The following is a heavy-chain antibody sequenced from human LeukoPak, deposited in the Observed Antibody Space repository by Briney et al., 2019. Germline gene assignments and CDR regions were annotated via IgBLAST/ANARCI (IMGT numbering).Heavy chain of an antibody. D-gene: IGHD3-22*01. CDR3: ARAYRITMIVVPSGGAFDI. CDR1: GFTFSSYA. V-gene: IGHV3-48*03. J-gene: IGHJ3*02. CDR2: ISSSGSTI. Sequence: GGSLRLSCAASGFTFSSYAMSWVRQAPGKGLEWVSYISSSGSTIYYADSVKGRFAISRDNAKNSLYLQMNSLRAEDTAVYYCARAYRITMIVVPSGGAFDIWGQGTMVTVSS.